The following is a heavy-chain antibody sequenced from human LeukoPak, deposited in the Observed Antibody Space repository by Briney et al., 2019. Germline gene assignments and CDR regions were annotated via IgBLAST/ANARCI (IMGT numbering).Heavy chain of an antibody. Sequence: GGSLRLSCAASGFTFTSYSMNWVRQAPGKGLEWVSYISSSSSTIYYADSVKGRFTISRDNAKNSLYLQMNSLRDEDTAVYYCARGVKMVRGLDIWGQGTMVTVSS. J-gene: IGHJ3*02. CDR3: ARGVKMVRGLDI. D-gene: IGHD3-10*01. CDR1: GFTFTSYS. V-gene: IGHV3-48*02. CDR2: ISSSSSTI.